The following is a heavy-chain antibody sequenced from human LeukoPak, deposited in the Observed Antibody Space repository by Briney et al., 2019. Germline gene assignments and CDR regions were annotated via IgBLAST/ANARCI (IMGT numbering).Heavy chain of an antibody. D-gene: IGHD3-10*01. J-gene: IGHJ6*03. Sequence: SETLSLTCAVYGGSFSGYYWSWIRQPPGKGLEWIGEINHSGSTNYNPSLKSRVTISVDTSKNQFSLKLSSVTAADTAVYYCARMVRGVTIMRYYYYYMDVWGKGTTVTISS. CDR1: GGSFSGYY. CDR2: INHSGST. CDR3: ARMVRGVTIMRYYYYYMDV. V-gene: IGHV4-34*01.